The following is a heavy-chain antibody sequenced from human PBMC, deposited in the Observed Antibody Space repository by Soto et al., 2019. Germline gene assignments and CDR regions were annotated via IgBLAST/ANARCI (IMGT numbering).Heavy chain of an antibody. CDR3: VRVRTGEDYYGMDV. V-gene: IGHV1-2*04. CDR1: GYTFTGYY. Sequence: ASVKVSCKASGYTFTGYYMHWVRQAPGQGLEWMGWINPNSGGTNYAQKFQGWVTMTRDTSISTAYMELSRLRSDDTAVYYCVRVRTGEDYYGMDVWGQGTTVTVSS. CDR2: INPNSGGT. D-gene: IGHD7-27*01. J-gene: IGHJ6*02.